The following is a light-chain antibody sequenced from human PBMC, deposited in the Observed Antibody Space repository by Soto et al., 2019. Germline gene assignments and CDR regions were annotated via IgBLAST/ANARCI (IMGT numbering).Light chain of an antibody. CDR1: QSVSSN. Sequence: EIVMKQSPATLSVSPGERATLSCRASQSVSSNLAWYQQKPGQAPRLLIYDASTRATGIPARFSGSGSGTEFTLTISSLQSEDFAVYYCQQFNNWPSTFGQGAKLEIK. V-gene: IGKV3-15*01. CDR2: DAS. J-gene: IGKJ2*01. CDR3: QQFNNWPST.